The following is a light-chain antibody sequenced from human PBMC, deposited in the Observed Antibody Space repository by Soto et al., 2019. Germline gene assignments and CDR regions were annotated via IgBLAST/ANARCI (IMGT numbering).Light chain of an antibody. CDR3: QQYNNWWT. CDR1: QSVSNN. J-gene: IGKJ1*01. Sequence: EIVMTQSPATLSVSPGERATLSCRASQSVSNNLAWYQKKPGQAPRLLIYGASTRATGIPARFSGSGSGKEVTLTISSLQSEDFAFYYCQQYNNWWTFGQGTRVDIK. CDR2: GAS. V-gene: IGKV3-15*01.